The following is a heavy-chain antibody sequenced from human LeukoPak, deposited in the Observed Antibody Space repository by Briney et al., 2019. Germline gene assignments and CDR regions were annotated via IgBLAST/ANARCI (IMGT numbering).Heavy chain of an antibody. J-gene: IGHJ6*03. CDR3: AKMRGQYYHSYYMDA. CDR2: GGSGGST. Sequence: GGSLRLSCAASGSIFSSYAMSWVRQAPGKGLEWVSYGGSGGSTYYADSVKGRFTVSRDNSKSTLYLQMNSLTAEDTAVYYCAKMRGQYYHSYYMDAWGKGITVTVSS. V-gene: IGHV3-23*01. CDR1: GSIFSSYA.